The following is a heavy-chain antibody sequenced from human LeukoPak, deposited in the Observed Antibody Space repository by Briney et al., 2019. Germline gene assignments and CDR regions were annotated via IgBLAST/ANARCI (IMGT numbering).Heavy chain of an antibody. CDR1: GFTFSDHY. Sequence: GGSLRLSCAASGFTFSDHYMSWIRQAPGKGLEWVSYISQTGTSTSYADSVRGRFTIPRDNAKNSLYLQMNSLRAEDTAVFYCARGLWGLDVWGKGTTVTVSS. CDR2: ISQTGTST. D-gene: IGHD3-16*01. CDR3: ARGLWGLDV. V-gene: IGHV3-11*04. J-gene: IGHJ6*04.